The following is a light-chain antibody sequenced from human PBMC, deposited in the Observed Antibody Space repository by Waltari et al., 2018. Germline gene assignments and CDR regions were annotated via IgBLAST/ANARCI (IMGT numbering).Light chain of an antibody. Sequence: IVMTQSPATLSVSPGERATLSCRASQSVNRKLAWYQKKPGQDPILLIYGASTRATGLPDMFSGSWSGTEFTLTISSLQSDDFVVYYCQQYENWPLTFGGGTKLEI. CDR3: QQYENWPLT. V-gene: IGKV3-15*01. CDR2: GAS. CDR1: QSVNRK. J-gene: IGKJ4*01.